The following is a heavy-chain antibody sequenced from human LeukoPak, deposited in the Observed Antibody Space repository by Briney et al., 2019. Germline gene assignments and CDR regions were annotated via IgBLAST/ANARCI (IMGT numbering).Heavy chain of an antibody. D-gene: IGHD1-26*01. V-gene: IGHV3-53*01. J-gene: IGHJ6*02. CDR1: GFXVSSNY. CDR3: ARSASSGSYYPYYYYGMDV. Sequence: GGSLRLSCAASGFXVSSNYMSWVRQAPGKGQEWVSFIYSGGSTYYADSVKGRFTISRDNSKNTLYLQMNSLRAEDTAVYYCARSASSGSYYPYYYYGMDVWGQGTTVTVSS. CDR2: IYSGGST.